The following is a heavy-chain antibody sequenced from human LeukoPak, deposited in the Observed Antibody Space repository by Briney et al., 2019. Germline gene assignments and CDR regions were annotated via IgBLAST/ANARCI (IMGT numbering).Heavy chain of an antibody. V-gene: IGHV5-51*01. Sequence: GESLKICCQGSGYSFTSYWIGWVRQMPGKGLEWMGIIYPGDSDTRYSPSFQGQVTISADKSISTAYLQWSSLKASDTAMYYCARLKLLYFDCWRGFDYWGQGTLVTVSS. D-gene: IGHD3-9*01. CDR1: GYSFTSYW. CDR3: ARLKLLYFDCWRGFDY. J-gene: IGHJ4*02. CDR2: IYPGDSDT.